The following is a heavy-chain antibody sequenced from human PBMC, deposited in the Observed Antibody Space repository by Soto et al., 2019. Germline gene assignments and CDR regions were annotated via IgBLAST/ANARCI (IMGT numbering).Heavy chain of an antibody. D-gene: IGHD6-6*01. J-gene: IGHJ4*02. CDR2: ISGSGGST. Sequence: PGGSLRLSCAASGFTFSSYAMSWVRQAPGKGLEWVSAISGSGGSTYYADSVKGRFTISRDNSKNTLYLRMNSLRAEDTAVYYCAKDVLGPSARSFDYWGQGTLVTVSS. CDR1: GFTFSSYA. V-gene: IGHV3-23*01. CDR3: AKDVLGPSARSFDY.